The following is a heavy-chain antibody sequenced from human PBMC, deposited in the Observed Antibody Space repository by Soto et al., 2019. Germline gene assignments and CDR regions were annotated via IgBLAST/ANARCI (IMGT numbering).Heavy chain of an antibody. D-gene: IGHD2-8*01. Sequence: SETLSLTCVVSSYSISSGFFWAWIRQPPGKGLELVGSIYHTGDTHYNPSLRSQVSMSVDTSKNHFSLRLTYLTAADTAVYFCARDTNSLDLWGQGILVTVSS. V-gene: IGHV4-38-2*02. J-gene: IGHJ5*02. CDR2: IYHTGDT. CDR3: ARDTNSLDL. CDR1: SYSISSGFF.